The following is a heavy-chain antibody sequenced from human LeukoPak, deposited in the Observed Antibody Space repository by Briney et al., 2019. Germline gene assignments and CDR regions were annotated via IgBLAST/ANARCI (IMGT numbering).Heavy chain of an antibody. CDR2: INTNTGNP. CDR1: GYTFSGYH. Sequence: GASVKVSCKASGYTFSGYHIHWVRQAPGKGLEWMGWINTNTGNPAYAQGFTGRFVFSLDTSVSTAYLQINSLEAEDTAVYYCATPYYNSSWYTPWFDSWGQGTLVTVSS. D-gene: IGHD6-13*01. CDR3: ATPYYNSSWYTPWFDS. J-gene: IGHJ5*01. V-gene: IGHV7-4-1*02.